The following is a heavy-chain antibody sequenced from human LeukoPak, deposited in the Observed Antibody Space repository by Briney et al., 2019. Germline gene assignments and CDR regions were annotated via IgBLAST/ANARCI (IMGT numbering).Heavy chain of an antibody. CDR3: ARDGRGAVAGFDY. D-gene: IGHD6-19*01. J-gene: IGHJ4*02. CDR2: ISRSSNYI. V-gene: IGHV3-21*01. CDR1: GFTFSSNG. Sequence: PGGSLRLSCAASGFTFSSNGMNWVRQAPGKGLEWVSSISRSSNYIYYADSVKGRFTISRDNAKNSLYLQMNSLRAEDTAVYYCARDGRGAVAGFDYWGQGTLVTVSS.